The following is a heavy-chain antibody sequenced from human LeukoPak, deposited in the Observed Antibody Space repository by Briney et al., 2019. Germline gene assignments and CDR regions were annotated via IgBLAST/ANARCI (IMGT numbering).Heavy chain of an antibody. D-gene: IGHD3-10*01. CDR1: GYTFTGYY. CDR2: INPNSGGT. Sequence: GASVKVSCKASGYTFTGYYMHWVRQAPGQGLEWMGWINPNSGGTNYAQKFRGRVTMTRDTSISTAYMELSRLRSDDTAVYYCARVGILWFGELLPPYFDYWGQGTLVTVSS. J-gene: IGHJ4*02. V-gene: IGHV1-2*02. CDR3: ARVGILWFGELLPPYFDY.